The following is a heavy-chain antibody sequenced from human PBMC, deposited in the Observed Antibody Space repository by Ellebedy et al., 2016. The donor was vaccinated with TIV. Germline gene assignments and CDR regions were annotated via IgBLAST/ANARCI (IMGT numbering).Heavy chain of an antibody. CDR2: IYYSGST. J-gene: IGHJ3*02. V-gene: IGHV4-59*12. Sequence: SETLSLXCTVSGGSISSYYWSWIRQPPGKGLEWIGYIYYSGSTNYNPSLKSRVTISVDTSKNQFSLKLSSVTAADTAVYYCATTVTTDGAFDIWGQGTMVTVSS. CDR1: GGSISSYY. D-gene: IGHD4-11*01. CDR3: ATTVTTDGAFDI.